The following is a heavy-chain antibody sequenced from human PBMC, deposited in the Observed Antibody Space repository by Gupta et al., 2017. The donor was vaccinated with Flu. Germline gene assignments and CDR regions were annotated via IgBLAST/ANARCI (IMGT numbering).Heavy chain of an antibody. CDR2: MNPNSGNT. J-gene: IGHJ6*02. V-gene: IGHV1-8*01. CDR1: GYTFTSYD. Sequence: QVQLVQSGAEVKKPEASVKVSCKASGYTFTSYDINWVRQATGQGLEWMGWMNPNSGNTGYAQKFQGRVTMTRNTSISTAYMELSSLRSEDTAVYYCARWAHIVVVPAAIYYYYGMDVWGQGTTVTVSS. D-gene: IGHD2-2*02. CDR3: ARWAHIVVVPAAIYYYYGMDV.